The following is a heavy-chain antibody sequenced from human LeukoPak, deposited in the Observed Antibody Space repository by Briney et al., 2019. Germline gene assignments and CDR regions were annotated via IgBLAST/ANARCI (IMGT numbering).Heavy chain of an antibody. V-gene: IGHV1-69*01. CDR1: GGTFSSYA. Sequence: ASVKVSCKASGGTFSSYAISWVRQAPGQGLEWMGGIIPIFGTANYAQKFQGRVTITADESTSTAYMELSSLRSEDTAVYYCAKDVAVVPAAIRSGNQFDYWGQGTLVTVSS. D-gene: IGHD2-2*01. CDR2: IIPIFGTA. J-gene: IGHJ4*02. CDR3: AKDVAVVPAAIRSGNQFDY.